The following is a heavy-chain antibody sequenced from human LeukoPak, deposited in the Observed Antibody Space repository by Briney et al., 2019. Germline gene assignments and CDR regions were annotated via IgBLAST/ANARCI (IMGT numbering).Heavy chain of an antibody. J-gene: IGHJ3*02. CDR2: ISSSGSTI. CDR1: GFTFSSYE. CDR3: ARGGYCSGGSCYSSLTAFDI. Sequence: GGSLRLSCAASGFTFSSYEMNWVRQAPGKGLEWVSYISSSGSTIFYADSVKGRFTISRDNAKNTLYLQMNSLRIEDTALYYCARGGYCSGGSCYSSLTAFDIWGQGTMVTVSS. V-gene: IGHV3-48*03. D-gene: IGHD2-15*01.